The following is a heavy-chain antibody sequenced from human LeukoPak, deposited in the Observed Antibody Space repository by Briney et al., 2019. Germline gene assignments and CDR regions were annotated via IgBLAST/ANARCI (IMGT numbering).Heavy chain of an antibody. Sequence: ASVKVSCKASGYTFTNYYMHWVRQAPGHGLEWMGWINPNRGDTNYAQKFQGRVTMTRDTSISTAFMELSRLTSDDTAVYYCARDLLGFATTPLSDWGQGTLVTVSS. D-gene: IGHD4-11*01. CDR1: GYTFTNYY. CDR3: ARDLLGFATTPLSD. J-gene: IGHJ4*02. V-gene: IGHV1-2*02. CDR2: INPNRGDT.